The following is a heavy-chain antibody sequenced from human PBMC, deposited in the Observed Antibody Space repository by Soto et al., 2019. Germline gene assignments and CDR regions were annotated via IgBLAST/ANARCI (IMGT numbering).Heavy chain of an antibody. V-gene: IGHV1-69*06. Sequence: QVQLVQSGAEVKKPGSSVKVSCKASGGTFSSYAISWVRQAPGQGLEWMGGINPIFGTENYAQKFQGRVTITAEKSTSTAYMELSSLRSEDTAVYYCAGIAAAGGTTYYYYYYGMDVWGQGTTVTVSS. J-gene: IGHJ6*02. CDR2: INPIFGTE. CDR1: GGTFSSYA. D-gene: IGHD6-13*01. CDR3: AGIAAAGGTTYYYYYYGMDV.